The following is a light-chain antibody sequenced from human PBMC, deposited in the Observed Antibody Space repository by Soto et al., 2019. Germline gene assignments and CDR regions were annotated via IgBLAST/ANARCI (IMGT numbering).Light chain of an antibody. J-gene: IGLJ1*01. V-gene: IGLV6-57*04. Sequence: NFMLTQPHSMSESPGKTVTISCTRSSGSIASNYVQWYQQRPGSVPTTVIYEDNQRPPGVPDRFSGSVDSSSNSASLTISGLETEDEADYYCQSYDNSSYVFGTGTKVTVL. CDR1: SGSIASNY. CDR2: EDN. CDR3: QSYDNSSYV.